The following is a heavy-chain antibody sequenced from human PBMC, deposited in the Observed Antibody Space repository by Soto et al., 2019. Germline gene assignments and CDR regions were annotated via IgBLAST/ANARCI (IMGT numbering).Heavy chain of an antibody. J-gene: IGHJ6*02. D-gene: IGHD5-18*01. CDR1: GYSFTSYW. CDR3: ACIFSGGYSYGFYYYGMDV. Sequence: GASLKISCKGSGYSFTSYWIGWVRQMPRKGLEWMGIIYPGDSDTRYSPSFQGQVTISADKSISTAYLQWSSLKASDTAMYYCACIFSGGYSYGFYYYGMDVWGQGTTVTVSS. CDR2: IYPGDSDT. V-gene: IGHV5-51*01.